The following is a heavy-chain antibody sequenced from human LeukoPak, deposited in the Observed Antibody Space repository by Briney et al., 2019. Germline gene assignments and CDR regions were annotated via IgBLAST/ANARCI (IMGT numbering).Heavy chain of an antibody. D-gene: IGHD4-23*01. CDR3: ARDLLNEGNHLDY. CDR2: IYHSGST. V-gene: IGHV4-30-2*05. J-gene: IGHJ4*02. CDR1: GGSISSGGYS. Sequence: SETLSLTCAVSGGSISSGGYSWSWIRQPPGKGLEWIGYIYHSGSTYYNPSLKSRVTISVDTSKNQFSLKLSSVTAADTAVYYCARDLLNEGNHLDYWGQGTLVTVSS.